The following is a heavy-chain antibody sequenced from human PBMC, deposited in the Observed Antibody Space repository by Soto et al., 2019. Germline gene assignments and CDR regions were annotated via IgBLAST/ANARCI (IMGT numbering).Heavy chain of an antibody. D-gene: IGHD2-21*01. CDR2: IKSKNNGGTL. CDR1: GFAFGDFA. J-gene: IGHJ1*01. CDR3: IVDLPDWGAYPFDF. V-gene: IGHV3-49*03. Sequence: GGSLRLSCITSGFAFGDFAMTWFRQAPGKGLEWVGFIKSKNNGGTLEYAASVKGRFTISRDDSKNILYLQMNSLKTEDTAVYYCIVDLPDWGAYPFDFWGQGFLVPVSS.